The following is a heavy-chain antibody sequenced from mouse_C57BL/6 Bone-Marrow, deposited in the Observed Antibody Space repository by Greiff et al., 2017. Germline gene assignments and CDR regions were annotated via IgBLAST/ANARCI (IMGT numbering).Heavy chain of an antibody. Sequence: EVTLMESGGGLVKPGGSLKLSCASSGFTFSSYAMSWVRQTPEKRLEWVATISDGGSYTYYPDNVKGRFTISRDNAKNNLYLQMSHLKSEDKAMYYCARDLGPFDYWGQGTTLTVSS. V-gene: IGHV5-4*01. CDR3: ARDLGPFDY. CDR2: ISDGGSYT. CDR1: GFTFSSYA. D-gene: IGHD4-1*01. J-gene: IGHJ2*01.